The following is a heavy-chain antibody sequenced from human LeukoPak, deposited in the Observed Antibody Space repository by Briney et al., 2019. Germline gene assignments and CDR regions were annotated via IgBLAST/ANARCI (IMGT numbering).Heavy chain of an antibody. CDR3: AKQTDTTGSRGGAFDI. V-gene: IGHV3-23*01. CDR1: GFTFSNYA. CDR2: ISNSGGST. D-gene: IGHD3-22*01. J-gene: IGHJ3*02. Sequence: GGSLRLSCAASGFTFSNYAMSWVRQAPGKGLEWVSTISNSGGSTYSADSMKGRFTISRDNSKNTLFLQMSGLGAEDTAVYYCAKQTDTTGSRGGAFDIWGQGTMVTVSS.